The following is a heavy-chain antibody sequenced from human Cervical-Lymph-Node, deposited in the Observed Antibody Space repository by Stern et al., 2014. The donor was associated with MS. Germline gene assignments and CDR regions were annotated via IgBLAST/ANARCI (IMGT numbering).Heavy chain of an antibody. J-gene: IGHJ2*01. D-gene: IGHD2/OR15-2a*01. CDR1: GGSVSSTNW. CDR3: ARERQQYCNSEGCSYWYFDL. Sequence: MQLVESGPGLVKPSGTLSLTCAVSGGSVSSTNWWSWVRQSPGKGLEWIGNIYHSGASTYRPSLRGRVSISLDNSKNHLSLHLTSVTAADTAVYYCARERQQYCNSEGCSYWYFDLWGRGTLVTVSS. V-gene: IGHV4-4*02. CDR2: IYHSGAS.